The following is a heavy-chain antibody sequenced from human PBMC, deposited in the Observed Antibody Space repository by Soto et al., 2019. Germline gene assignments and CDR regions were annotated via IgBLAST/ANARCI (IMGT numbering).Heavy chain of an antibody. CDR1: GFTFSSYS. J-gene: IGHJ4*02. Sequence: GGSLRLSCAASGFTFSSYSMNWVRQAPGKGLEWVSYISSSSSTIYYADSVKGRFTISRDNAKNSLYLQMNSLRAEDTAVYYCARDFRVAARGFDYWGQGTLVTVSS. V-gene: IGHV3-48*01. CDR2: ISSSSSTI. D-gene: IGHD6-6*01. CDR3: ARDFRVAARGFDY.